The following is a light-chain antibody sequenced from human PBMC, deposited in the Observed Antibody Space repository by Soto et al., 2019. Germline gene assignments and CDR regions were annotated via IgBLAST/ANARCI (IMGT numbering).Light chain of an antibody. J-gene: IGKJ1*01. V-gene: IGKV3-20*01. CDR2: DAS. CDR1: QSVGGY. Sequence: EIVLTQSPATLSLSPGERATLSCLSSQSVGGYLAWYQQRPGQAPRVLIYDASNRATGIPERFSGSGSGTDFTLTISRLEPEDFALYYCHQYGSSPSWTFGQGTKVDIK. CDR3: HQYGSSPSWT.